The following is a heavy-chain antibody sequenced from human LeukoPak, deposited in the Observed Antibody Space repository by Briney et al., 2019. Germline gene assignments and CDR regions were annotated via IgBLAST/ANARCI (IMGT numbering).Heavy chain of an antibody. CDR3: VRDRGALQYFDY. J-gene: IGHJ4*02. CDR1: GFTFRNHG. CDR2: IWYDGSNK. V-gene: IGHV3-33*01. Sequence: PGRSLRLSCAASGFTFRNHGMHWIRQAPGKGLEWVAIIWYDGSNKYYAASVNGRFTISRENSKNTLYLQMNSLRDDDTAVYYCVRDRGALQYFDYWGQGTLVTASS. D-gene: IGHD2/OR15-2a*01.